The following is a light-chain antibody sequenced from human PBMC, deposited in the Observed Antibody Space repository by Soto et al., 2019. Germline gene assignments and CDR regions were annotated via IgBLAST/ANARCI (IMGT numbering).Light chain of an antibody. CDR3: QQYFSFPWT. J-gene: IGKJ1*01. V-gene: IGKV4-1*01. CDR1: QSVLYSSNNKNY. CDR2: WAS. Sequence: DIVMTQSPDSLAVSLGERATINCKCSQSVLYSSNNKNYLAWYQQRPGQPPNLLIYWASTRESGVPDRFSGSGSGTDFTLTISSLQAEDVAIYYCQQYFSFPWTFGQGTKVEIK.